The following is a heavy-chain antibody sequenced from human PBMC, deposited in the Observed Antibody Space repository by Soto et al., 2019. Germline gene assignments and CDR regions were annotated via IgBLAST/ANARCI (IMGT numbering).Heavy chain of an antibody. CDR2: IATKTDGGTT. J-gene: IGHJ4*02. D-gene: IGHD6-13*01. V-gene: IGHV3-15*07. Sequence: GGSLRLSCAASGFTFSTAWMNWVLQAPGKGLEWVGRIATKTDGGTTDYAAPVKGRFTISRDDSKSTLFLQMNSLKTEDTALYYCTSSLSSAIWGQGALVTVSS. CDR1: GFTFSTAW. CDR3: TSSLSSAI.